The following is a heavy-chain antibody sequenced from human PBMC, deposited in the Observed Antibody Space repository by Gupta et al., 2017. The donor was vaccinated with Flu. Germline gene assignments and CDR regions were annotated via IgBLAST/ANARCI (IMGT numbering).Heavy chain of an antibody. CDR1: GFTFRSHD. Sequence: EVQLLESGGGLVQPGGSLRLSCAASGFTFRSHDMSWVRQAPGKGLEGVSAISGSGGSTYYADSGKGRFTISRDNSKNTLYLQMNSMRAEEKAVYYCAKAWSGYSYVGFYFDYGGHGTLVTVSS. J-gene: IGHJ4*01. V-gene: IGHV3-23*01. D-gene: IGHD5-18*01. CDR2: ISGSGGST. CDR3: AKAWSGYSYVGFYFDY.